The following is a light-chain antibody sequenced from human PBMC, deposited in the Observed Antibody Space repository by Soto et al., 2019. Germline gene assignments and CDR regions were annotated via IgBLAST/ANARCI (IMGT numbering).Light chain of an antibody. CDR3: QQYNSYRT. CDR2: DAS. CDR1: QSISRW. J-gene: IGKJ1*01. V-gene: IGKV1-5*01. Sequence: DIQMTQSPSTLSASVGDRVTITCRARQSISRWLAWYQQKPGKAPNLLIHDASSLERGVPSRFSGSGSGTEFTLTISSLQPDDFATYYCQQYNSYRTFGQGTKV.